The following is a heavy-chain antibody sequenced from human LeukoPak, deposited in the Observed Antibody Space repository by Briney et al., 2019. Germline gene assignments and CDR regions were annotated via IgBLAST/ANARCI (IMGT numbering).Heavy chain of an antibody. CDR3: AKVQGQVIGYYFDY. D-gene: IGHD3/OR15-3a*01. CDR1: GFTFSVHA. V-gene: IGHV3-23*01. Sequence: GGSLRLSCAASGFTFSVHAMGWVRQAPGKGLEWVSAISASSDGKYYADSVKGRFTTSRDNSKNTLYLQMNSLRAEDTAVYYCAKVQGQVIGYYFDYWGRGTLVTVSS. CDR2: ISASSDGK. J-gene: IGHJ4*02.